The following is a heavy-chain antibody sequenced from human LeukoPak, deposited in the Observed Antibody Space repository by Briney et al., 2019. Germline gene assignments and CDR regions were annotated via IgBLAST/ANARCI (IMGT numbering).Heavy chain of an antibody. D-gene: IGHD6-6*01. CDR2: ISYDGSNK. Sequence: SCKASGGTFSSYAMHWVRQAPGKGLEWVAVISYDGSNKYYADSVKGRFTISRDNSKNTLYLQMNSLRAEDTAVYYCANLSSPLDYWGQGTLVTVSS. CDR3: ANLSSPLDY. V-gene: IGHV3-30-3*02. CDR1: GGTFSSYA. J-gene: IGHJ4*02.